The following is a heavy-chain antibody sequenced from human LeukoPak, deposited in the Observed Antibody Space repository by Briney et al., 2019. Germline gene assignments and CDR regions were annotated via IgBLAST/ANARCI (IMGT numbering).Heavy chain of an antibody. CDR3: ASPFPYGDYRRGAFDI. CDR1: GYTFTSYG. CDR2: ISAYNGNT. D-gene: IGHD4-17*01. J-gene: IGHJ3*02. V-gene: IGHV1-18*01. Sequence: ASVKVSCKASGYTFTSYGIRWVRQAPGQGLEWMGWISAYNGNTNYAQKLQGRVTMTTDTSTSTAYMELRSLRSDDTAVYYCASPFPYGDYRRGAFDIWGQGTMVTVSS.